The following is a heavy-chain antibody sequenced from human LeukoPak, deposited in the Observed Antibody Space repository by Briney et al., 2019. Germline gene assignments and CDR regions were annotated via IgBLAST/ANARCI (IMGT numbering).Heavy chain of an antibody. CDR2: ISSSSSYI. CDR1: GFTFSSYS. D-gene: IGHD3-22*01. Sequence: GGSLRLSCAASGFTFSSYSMNWVRQAPGKGLEWVSSISSSSSYIYYADSVKGRFTISRDNAKNSLHLQMNSLRAEDTAVYYCARSPITVIVVVPYYFDYWGQGTLVTVSS. V-gene: IGHV3-21*01. CDR3: ARSPITVIVVVPYYFDY. J-gene: IGHJ4*02.